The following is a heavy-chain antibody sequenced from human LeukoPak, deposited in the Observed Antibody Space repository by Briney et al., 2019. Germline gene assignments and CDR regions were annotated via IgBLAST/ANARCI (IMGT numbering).Heavy chain of an antibody. J-gene: IGHJ4*02. V-gene: IGHV4-30-4*01. D-gene: IGHD2-15*01. CDR3: ARAQGCSGGSCYSGVDY. CDR2: IYYSGST. CDR1: GGSISSGDYY. Sequence: SETLSLTCTVSGGSISSGDYYWSWIRQPPGKGLEWIGYIYYSGSTYYNPSLKSRVTISVDTSKNQFSLKLSSVTAADTAVYYCARAQGCSGGSCYSGVDYWGQGTLVTVSS.